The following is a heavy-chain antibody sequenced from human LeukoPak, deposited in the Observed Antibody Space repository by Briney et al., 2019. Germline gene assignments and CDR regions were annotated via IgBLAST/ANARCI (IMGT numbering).Heavy chain of an antibody. Sequence: SVKVSCKASGGTFSSYAISWVRQAPGQGLEWMGGIIPIFGTANYAQKFQGRVTITADESTSTAYMELSSLRSEDTAVYYCARGSQEVITFGGVPYNWFDPWGQGTLVTVSS. J-gene: IGHJ5*02. V-gene: IGHV1-69*01. CDR3: ARGSQEVITFGGVPYNWFDP. CDR1: GGTFSSYA. CDR2: IIPIFGTA. D-gene: IGHD3-16*01.